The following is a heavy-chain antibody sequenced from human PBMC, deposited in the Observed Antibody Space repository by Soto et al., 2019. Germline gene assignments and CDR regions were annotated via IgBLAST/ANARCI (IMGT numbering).Heavy chain of an antibody. V-gene: IGHV4-39*01. CDR3: ASPLMLSGSYSSDAFQI. J-gene: IGHJ3*02. CDR2: IYYSGNT. D-gene: IGHD1-26*01. CDR1: GGSIRSSSYY. Sequence: QLQLQESGPGLVKPSGTLSLTCTVSGGSIRSSSYYWGWIRQPPGKGLEWIGTIYYSGNTYYNPSLKSRVTISVDTSKNQFSLKLNSVTAADTAVFYCASPLMLSGSYSSDAFQIWGQGTMVTVSS.